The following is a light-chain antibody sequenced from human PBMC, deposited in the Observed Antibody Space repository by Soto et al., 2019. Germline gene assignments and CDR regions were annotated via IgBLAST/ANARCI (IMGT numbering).Light chain of an antibody. Sequence: DIQMTQSPSSLSASVGDRVTITCRASQGISNYLAWYQQKPGKSPKLLIYAASTLHSGVPSRFSGSGSGTDFTLTISSLQPEDVATYYCQKYNSALTFGGGTKVEIK. CDR2: AAS. CDR1: QGISNY. J-gene: IGKJ4*01. CDR3: QKYNSALT. V-gene: IGKV1-27*01.